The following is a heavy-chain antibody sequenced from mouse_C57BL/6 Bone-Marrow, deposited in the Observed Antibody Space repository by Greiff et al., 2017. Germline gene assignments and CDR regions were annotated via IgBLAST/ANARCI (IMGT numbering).Heavy chain of an antibody. V-gene: IGHV6-3*01. CDR2: IRLKSDNYAT. D-gene: IGHD1-1*01. CDR3: TDGNGKDAMDY. Sequence: EVQWVESGGGLVQPGGSMKLSCVASGFTFSNYWMNWVRQSPEKGLEWVAQIRLKSDNYATHYAESVKGRFTISRDDSKSSVYLQMNNLRAEDTGIYYCTDGNGKDAMDYWGQGTSVTVSS. CDR1: GFTFSNYW. J-gene: IGHJ4*01.